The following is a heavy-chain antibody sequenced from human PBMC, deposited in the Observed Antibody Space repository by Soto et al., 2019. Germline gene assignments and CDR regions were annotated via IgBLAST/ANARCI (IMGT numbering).Heavy chain of an antibody. CDR1: GCPIHLGHFP. J-gene: IGHJ6*02. CDR3: AREDDGGDRDYYGLDV. CDR2: IHYSGSM. V-gene: IGHV4-30-4*01. Sequence: SETPSLTSNFSGCPIHLGHFPWTWSPQSPGKGLEGIGYIHYSGSMHHNPSLQSRLTMSVDTSKNLFSLKLSSVTAADTAVYFCAREDDGGDRDYYGLDVWGQGTTVTVS. D-gene: IGHD2-21*02.